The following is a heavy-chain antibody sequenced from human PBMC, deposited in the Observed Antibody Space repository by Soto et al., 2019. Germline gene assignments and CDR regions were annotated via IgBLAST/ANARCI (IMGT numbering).Heavy chain of an antibody. CDR1: GYTFTSYG. CDR2: ISAYNGNT. D-gene: IGHD2-21*01. J-gene: IGHJ4*02. V-gene: IGHV1-18*01. CDR3: AKARWDCGFGGGGGGLDY. Sequence: QVQLVQSGAEVKKPGASVKVSCKASGYTFTSYGIIWVRQAPGQGLEWMGWISAYNGNTNYAQKLQGRVTMTTDTSRRKADVERRSLRSQDTAVYSCAKARWDCGFGGGGGGLDYWGQGTLVNVSS.